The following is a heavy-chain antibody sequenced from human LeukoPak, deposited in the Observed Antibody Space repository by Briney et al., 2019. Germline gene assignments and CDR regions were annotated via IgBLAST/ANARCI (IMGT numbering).Heavy chain of an antibody. Sequence: GASVKVSCKASGYTFTSYGISWVRQAPGQGLEWMGWISAYNGNTNYAQELQGRVTMTTDTSTSTAYLELRSLRSDDTVVYYCARGGGLVPGTWFDPWGQGTLVTVSS. CDR1: GYTFTSYG. D-gene: IGHD6-19*01. V-gene: IGHV1-18*01. CDR2: ISAYNGNT. J-gene: IGHJ5*02. CDR3: ARGGGLVPGTWFDP.